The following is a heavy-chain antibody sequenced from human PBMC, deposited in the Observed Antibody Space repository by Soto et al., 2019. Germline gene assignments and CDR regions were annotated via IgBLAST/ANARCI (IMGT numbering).Heavy chain of an antibody. CDR1: GYSFTSYL. CDR3: ARHVGGVDTAMYGMDV. Sequence: PGDSLKISWKGSGYSFTSYLIGWVRQMPGKGLEWMGIIYPGDSDTRYSPSFQGQVTISADKSISTAYLQWSSLKASDTAMYYCARHVGGVDTAMYGMDVWGQGTTVTVSS. V-gene: IGHV5-51*01. CDR2: IYPGDSDT. D-gene: IGHD5-18*01. J-gene: IGHJ6*02.